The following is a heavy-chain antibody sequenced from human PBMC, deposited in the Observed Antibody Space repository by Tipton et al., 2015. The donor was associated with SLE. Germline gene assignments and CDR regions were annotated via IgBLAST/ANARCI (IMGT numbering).Heavy chain of an antibody. CDR3: ARVPAVYYYYMDV. CDR1: GGSLSSGSFY. V-gene: IGHV4-61*02. CDR2: IYASGST. D-gene: IGHD2-2*01. J-gene: IGHJ6*03. Sequence: LRLSCTVSGGSLSSGSFYWSWIRQPAGKGLEWIGRIYASGSTNFNPSLKSRVTISLDTSKNQFSLKLSSVTAADTAVYYCARVPAVYYYYMDVWGKGTTVTVSS.